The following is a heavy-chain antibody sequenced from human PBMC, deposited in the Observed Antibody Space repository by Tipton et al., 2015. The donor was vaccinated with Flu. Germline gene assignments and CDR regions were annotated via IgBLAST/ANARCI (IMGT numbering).Heavy chain of an antibody. J-gene: IGHJ6*02. CDR3: ARVISGGMDV. CDR1: GFTFSSYA. D-gene: IGHD7-27*01. CDR2: ISYDGSNK. Sequence: SLRLSCAASGFTFSSYAMHWVRQAPGKGLEWVAVISYDGSNKYYADSVKGRFTISRDNSKNTLYLQMNSLRAEDTAVYYCARVISGGMDVWGQGP. V-gene: IGHV3-30*14.